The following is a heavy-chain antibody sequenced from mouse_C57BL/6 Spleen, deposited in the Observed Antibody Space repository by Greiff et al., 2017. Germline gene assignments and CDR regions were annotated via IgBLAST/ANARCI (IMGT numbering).Heavy chain of an antibody. CDR2: IDPSDSET. D-gene: IGHD2-2*01. V-gene: IGHV1-52*01. Sequence: QVQLQQPGAELVRPGSSVKLSCKASGYTFTSYWMHWVKQRPIQGLEWIGNIDPSDSETHYNQKFKDKATLTVDKSSSTAYMQLSSLTSEDSAVYYCVYGYSYAMDYWGQGTSVTVSS. CDR3: VYGYSYAMDY. J-gene: IGHJ4*01. CDR1: GYTFTSYW.